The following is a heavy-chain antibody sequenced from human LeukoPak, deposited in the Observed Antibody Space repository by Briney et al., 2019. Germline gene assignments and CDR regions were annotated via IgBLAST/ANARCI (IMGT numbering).Heavy chain of an antibody. CDR3: ARDTNWAFDY. CDR2: ISGSGSPI. Sequence: AGGSLRLSCAASGFTFSIYSMNWVRQAPGKGLEWVSFISGSGSPIYYATSVKGRFTISRDNAKNSLYLQMNSLRDEDTAVYYCARDTNWAFDYWGEGTLVTVSS. CDR1: GFTFSIYS. J-gene: IGHJ4*02. V-gene: IGHV3-48*02. D-gene: IGHD1-1*01.